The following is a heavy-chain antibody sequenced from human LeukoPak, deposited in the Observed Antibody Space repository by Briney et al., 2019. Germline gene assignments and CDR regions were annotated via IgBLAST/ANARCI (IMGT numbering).Heavy chain of an antibody. CDR2: IKQDGSEK. V-gene: IGHV3-7*03. CDR1: GFTFSSYW. CDR3: AKRAAAGTFDY. D-gene: IGHD6-13*01. J-gene: IGHJ4*02. Sequence: QTGGSLRLSCAASGFTFSSYWMSWVRQAPGKGLEWVANIKQDGSEKYYVDSVKGRFTISRDNSKNTLYLQMNSLRAEDTAIYYCAKRAAAGTFDYWGQGTLVTVSS.